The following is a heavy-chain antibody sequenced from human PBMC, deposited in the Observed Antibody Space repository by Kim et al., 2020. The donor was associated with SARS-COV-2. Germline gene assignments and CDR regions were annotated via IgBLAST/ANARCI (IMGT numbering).Heavy chain of an antibody. CDR3: ARDGYQGKYYYYGMDV. J-gene: IGHJ6*02. V-gene: IGHV4-34*13. Sequence: SLMSRVTISVDTSKTQFSLKLSSVTAADTAVYYCARDGYQGKYYYYGMDVWGQGTTVTVSS. D-gene: IGHD6-13*01.